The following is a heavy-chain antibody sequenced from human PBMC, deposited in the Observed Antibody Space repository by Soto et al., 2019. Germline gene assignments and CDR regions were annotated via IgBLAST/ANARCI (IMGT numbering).Heavy chain of an antibody. CDR1: GFTVSSNY. V-gene: IGHV3-66*04. CDR2: IYSGGST. D-gene: IGHD1-26*01. CDR3: ARHGFTDELSTFDY. J-gene: IGHJ4*02. Sequence: EVQLVESGGGLVQPGGSLRLYCAASGFTVSSNYMSWVRQAPGKGLEWVSVIYSGGSTYYADSVKGRFTISRDNSKNTLYLQMNSLRAEDTAVYYCARHGFTDELSTFDYWGQGTLVTVSS.